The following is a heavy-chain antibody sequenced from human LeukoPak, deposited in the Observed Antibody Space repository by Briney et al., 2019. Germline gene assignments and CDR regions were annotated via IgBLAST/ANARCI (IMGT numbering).Heavy chain of an antibody. CDR3: ARGRGYSYGYVGNFDY. J-gene: IGHJ4*02. D-gene: IGHD5-18*01. Sequence: GGSLRLSCAASGFTFSSYSMNWVRQAPGKGLEWVSYISSSSTIYYADSVKGRFTISRDNAKNSLYLQMNSLRAEDTAVYYCARGRGYSYGYVGNFDYWGQGTLVTVSS. CDR1: GFTFSSYS. CDR2: ISSSSTI. V-gene: IGHV3-48*01.